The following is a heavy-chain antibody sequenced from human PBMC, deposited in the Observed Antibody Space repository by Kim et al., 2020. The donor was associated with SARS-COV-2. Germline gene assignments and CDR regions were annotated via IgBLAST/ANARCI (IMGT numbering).Heavy chain of an antibody. J-gene: IGHJ6*02. CDR2: IYTSGST. CDR3: ARTLSPYYYGSGTLYGMDV. D-gene: IGHD3-10*01. Sequence: SETLSLTCTVSGGSISSYYWSWIRQPAGKGLEWIGRIYTSGSTHYNPSLKSRVTMSVDTSKNQFSLKLSSVTAADTAVYYCARTLSPYYYGSGTLYGMDVWGQGTTVTVSS. CDR1: GGSISSYY. V-gene: IGHV4-4*07.